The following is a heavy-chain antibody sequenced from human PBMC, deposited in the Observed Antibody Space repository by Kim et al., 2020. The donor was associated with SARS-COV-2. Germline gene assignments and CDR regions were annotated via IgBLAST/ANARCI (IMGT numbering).Heavy chain of an antibody. V-gene: IGHV4-39*01. J-gene: IGHJ4*02. CDR1: GGSISSSSYY. Sequence: SETLSLTCTVSGGSISSSSYYWGWIRQPPGKGLEWIGSIYYSGSTYYNPSLKSRVTISVDTSKNQFSLKLSSVTAADTAVYYCARHNYSPYYFDYWGQGTLVTVSS. D-gene: IGHD4-4*01. CDR2: IYYSGST. CDR3: ARHNYSPYYFDY.